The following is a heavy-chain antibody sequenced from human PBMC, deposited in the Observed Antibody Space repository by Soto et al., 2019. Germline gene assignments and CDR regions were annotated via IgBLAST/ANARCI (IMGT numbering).Heavy chain of an antibody. J-gene: IGHJ4*02. CDR1: GFTFSNSW. V-gene: IGHV3-74*01. D-gene: IGHD2-2*01. CDR2: INADGTST. Sequence: GGSLRLSCAASGFTFSNSWMHWVRQVSGKGLEWVSRINADGTSTSYADSVKGRFTISRDNAKNTLYLHVNSLRAEDTAVYYCVKVLARGVGVPRFYFDSWGQGALVTVS. CDR3: VKVLARGVGVPRFYFDS.